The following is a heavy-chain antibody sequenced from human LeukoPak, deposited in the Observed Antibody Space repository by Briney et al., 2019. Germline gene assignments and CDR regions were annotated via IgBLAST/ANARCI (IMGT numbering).Heavy chain of an antibody. CDR3: ARGPAWYFNY. J-gene: IGHJ4*02. CDR2: IYYSGSA. V-gene: IGHV4-59*01. CDR1: GGSISSYY. Sequence: SETLFLTCTVSGGSISSYYRSWIRQPPGKGLQWIGYIYYSGSANYNPSLMSRAAISEDTSKSQVSLKLSSVTAADTAIYYCARGPAWYFNYWGQGTLVTVSS.